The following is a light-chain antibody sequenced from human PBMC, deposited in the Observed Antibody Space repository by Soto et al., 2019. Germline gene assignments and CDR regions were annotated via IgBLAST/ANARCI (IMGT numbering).Light chain of an antibody. CDR2: LGS. Sequence: DIVMTQSPLSLPVTPGEPASISCRSSQSLLHSNGYNYLDWYLQKPGQSPQLLIYLGSNRASGVPDRFSGSGSGTDFTLKISRVEAEAVGVYYCMQALQTSFTFGPGTKVDIK. CDR3: MQALQTSFT. J-gene: IGKJ3*01. CDR1: QSLLHSNGYNY. V-gene: IGKV2-28*01.